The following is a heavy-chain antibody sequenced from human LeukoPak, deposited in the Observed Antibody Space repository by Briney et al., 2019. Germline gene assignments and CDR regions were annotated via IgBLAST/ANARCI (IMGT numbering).Heavy chain of an antibody. CDR2: IYYSGST. V-gene: IGHV4-39*01. Sequence: PETLSLTCTVSGGSISSSSYYWGWIRQPPGKGLEWIGSIYYSGSTYYNPSLKSRVTISVDTSKNQFSLKLSSVTAADTAVYYCARSGIVLMVYAFDYWGQGTLVTVSS. CDR1: GGSISSSSYY. J-gene: IGHJ4*02. CDR3: ARSGIVLMVYAFDY. D-gene: IGHD2-8*01.